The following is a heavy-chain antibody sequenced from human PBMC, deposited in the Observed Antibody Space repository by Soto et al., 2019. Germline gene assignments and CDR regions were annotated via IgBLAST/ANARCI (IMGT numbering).Heavy chain of an antibody. Sequence: GASVKVSCKASGYTFTSYDINWVRQATGQGFEWMGWMNPNSGNTGYAQKFQGRVTMTRNTSISTAYMELSSLRSEDTAVYYCARGDCSGGSCTGYYYYYMDVWGKGTTVTVSS. V-gene: IGHV1-8*01. CDR3: ARGDCSGGSCTGYYYYYMDV. D-gene: IGHD2-15*01. J-gene: IGHJ6*03. CDR1: GYTFTSYD. CDR2: MNPNSGNT.